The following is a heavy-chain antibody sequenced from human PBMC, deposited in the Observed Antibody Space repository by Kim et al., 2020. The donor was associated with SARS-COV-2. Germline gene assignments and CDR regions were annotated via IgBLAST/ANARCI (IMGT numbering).Heavy chain of an antibody. CDR3: ARAWGYSGSEYFDS. CDR2: IWCDGNDK. D-gene: IGHD5-12*01. CDR1: GFSFSSYG. J-gene: IGHJ4*02. Sequence: GGSLRLSCAASGFSFSSYGMHWVRQAPGKGLEWVAVIWCDGNDKYYADSVKGRFTISRDNAKDTLYLQMNSLRAEDTAVYYCARAWGYSGSEYFDSWGEGSLVTVSP. V-gene: IGHV3-33*01.